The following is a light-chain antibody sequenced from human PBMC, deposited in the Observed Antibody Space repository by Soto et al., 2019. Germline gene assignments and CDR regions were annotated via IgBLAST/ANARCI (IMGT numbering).Light chain of an antibody. V-gene: IGKV1-5*03. CDR2: KAS. CDR1: QSIRYW. CDR3: LQHNVFPRT. Sequence: DIQMTHSHSTLSASVGDRVTITSRASQSIRYWLAWSQQKPGKAPKLLIYKASTLKSGVPSRFSGRGSGTEFTLTISSLQPEDFATYYCLQHNVFPRTFGQGTKVDIK. J-gene: IGKJ1*01.